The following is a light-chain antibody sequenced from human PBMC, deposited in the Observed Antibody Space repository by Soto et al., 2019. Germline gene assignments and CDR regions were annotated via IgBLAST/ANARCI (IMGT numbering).Light chain of an antibody. CDR1: QSLLHSNGFQY. Sequence: EIVMTQSPPSLSVTPGEPASISCRSSQSLLHSNGFQYLDWYLQKPGQSPQLPIYLGFNRASGVPDRFSGSGSGTDFTLKISRVEAEDVGIYFCMQPLEAPWTFGQGTKVEIK. J-gene: IGKJ1*01. CDR3: MQPLEAPWT. CDR2: LGF. V-gene: IGKV2-28*01.